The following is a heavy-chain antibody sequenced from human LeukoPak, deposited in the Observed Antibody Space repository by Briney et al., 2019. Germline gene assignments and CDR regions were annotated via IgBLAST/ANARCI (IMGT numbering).Heavy chain of an antibody. D-gene: IGHD6-13*01. CDR1: GGSISSSSYY. CDR2: IYYSGST. Sequence: SETLSLTCTVSGGSISSSSYYWGWIRQPPGKGLEWIGSIYYSGSTYYNPSLKSRVTISVDTSKNQFSLKLSSVTAADTAVYYCATNGYSSSWYIFDYWGQGTLVTVSS. V-gene: IGHV4-39*07. J-gene: IGHJ4*02. CDR3: ATNGYSSSWYIFDY.